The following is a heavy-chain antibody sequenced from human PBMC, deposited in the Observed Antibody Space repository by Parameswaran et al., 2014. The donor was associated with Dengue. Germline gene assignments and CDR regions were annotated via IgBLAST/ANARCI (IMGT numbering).Heavy chain of an antibody. V-gene: IGHV1-3*01. D-gene: IGHD6-6*01. J-gene: IGHJ6*02. CDR3: ARVGGQLGGYYYYYYGMDV. CDR2: INAGNGNT. Sequence: WVRQAPGQRLEWMGWINAGNGNTKYSQKFQGRVTITRDTSASTAYMELSSLRSEDTAVYYCARVGGQLGGYYYYYYGMDVWGQGTTVTVSS.